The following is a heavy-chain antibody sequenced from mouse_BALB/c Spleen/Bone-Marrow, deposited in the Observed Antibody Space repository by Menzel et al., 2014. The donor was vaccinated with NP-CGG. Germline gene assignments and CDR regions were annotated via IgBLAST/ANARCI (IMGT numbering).Heavy chain of an antibody. CDR2: INPSNDGT. V-gene: IGHV1S81*02. CDR1: GYTFTSYY. D-gene: IGHD2-1*01. CDR3: TRYGNYYFDY. J-gene: IGHJ2*01. Sequence: VQLQQSGAELVKPGASVKLSCKASGYTFTSYYMYWVKQRPGQGLEWIGEINPSNDGTNFNEKFKSKATLTVDKSSSTAYMQLSSLTSEDSAVYYCTRYGNYYFDYWGQGTTLTVSS.